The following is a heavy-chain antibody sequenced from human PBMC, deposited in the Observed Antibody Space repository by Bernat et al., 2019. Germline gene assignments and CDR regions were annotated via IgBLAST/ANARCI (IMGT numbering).Heavy chain of an antibody. Sequence: QVQLVESGGGVVQPVRSLRLSCAASGFTFSSYAMHWVRQAPGKGLGWVAVISYDGSNKYYADSVKGRFTIYTDNPKTTLYLKMNSRRAEDTAVYYCAREAAVAGLYYFDYWGQGTLVTVSS. CDR2: ISYDGSNK. CDR1: GFTFSSYA. J-gene: IGHJ4*02. V-gene: IGHV3-30-3*01. D-gene: IGHD6-19*01. CDR3: AREAAVAGLYYFDY.